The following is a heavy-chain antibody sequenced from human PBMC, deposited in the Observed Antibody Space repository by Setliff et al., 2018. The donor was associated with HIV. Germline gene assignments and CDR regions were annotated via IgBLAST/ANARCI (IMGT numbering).Heavy chain of an antibody. CDR3: ARDKGGTYDGMYYYYYTDV. Sequence: NPSETLSLTCTVSGGSISSGSHYWNWVRQSAGKGLEWIGRIYSSGSTNYNPSLNSRVSISVDTSKNQFSLKLNSVTAADTAVYFCARDKGGTYDGMYYYYYTDVWGKGTTVTVSS. CDR1: GGSISSGSHY. J-gene: IGHJ6*03. CDR2: IYSSGST. V-gene: IGHV4-61*02. D-gene: IGHD1-26*01.